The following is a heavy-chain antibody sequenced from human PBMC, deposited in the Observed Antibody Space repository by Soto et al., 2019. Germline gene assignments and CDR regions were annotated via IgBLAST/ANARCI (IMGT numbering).Heavy chain of an antibody. CDR2: IYYSWST. D-gene: IGHD2-2*01. V-gene: IGHV4-31*11. J-gene: IGHJ4*02. Sequence: TLTLSCAVSGGSISSGGYYWSWIRQHPGKGLEWIGYIYYSWSTYYNPSLKSRVTISVDTSKNQFSLKLSSVTAADTAVYYCASYRTCSSTRCHQFDYWGQGTLVTVYS. CDR1: GGSISSGGYY. CDR3: ASYRTCSSTRCHQFDY.